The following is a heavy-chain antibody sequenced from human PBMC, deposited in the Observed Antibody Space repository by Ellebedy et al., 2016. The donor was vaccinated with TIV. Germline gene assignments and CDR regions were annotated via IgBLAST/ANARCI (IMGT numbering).Heavy chain of an antibody. CDR2: IIPIFGTA. D-gene: IGHD6-13*01. J-gene: IGHJ4*02. V-gene: IGHV1-69*05. Sequence: SVKVSCXASGGTFSSYAISWVRQAPGQGLEWMGGIIPIFGTANYAQKFQGRVTMTRNTSISTAYMELSSLRSEDTAVYYCSSRGAATGTGFDYWGQGTLVTVSS. CDR3: SSRGAATGTGFDY. CDR1: GGTFSSYA.